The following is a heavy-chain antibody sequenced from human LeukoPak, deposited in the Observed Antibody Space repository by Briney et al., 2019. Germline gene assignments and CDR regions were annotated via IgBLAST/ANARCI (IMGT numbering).Heavy chain of an antibody. D-gene: IGHD6-19*01. J-gene: IGHJ4*02. CDR2: MNPNSGNT. CDR3: ARVVAVAGTDFDY. CDR1: GYTFTSYD. V-gene: IGHV1-8*01. Sequence: ASVKVSCKASGYTFTSYDINWVRQATGQGLEWMGWMNPNSGNTGYAQKFQGRVTMTRNTSISTAYMELSSLRSEDTAVYYCARVVAVAGTDFDYWGKGTLVTVSS.